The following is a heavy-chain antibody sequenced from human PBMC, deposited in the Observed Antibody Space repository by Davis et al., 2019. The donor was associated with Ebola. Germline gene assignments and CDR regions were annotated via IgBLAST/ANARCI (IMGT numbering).Heavy chain of an antibody. J-gene: IGHJ2*01. D-gene: IGHD3-22*01. CDR3: ARGYYDSTGNRYFDF. CDR2: VSTNSLYI. CDR1: GFSFTSHT. V-gene: IGHV3-21*01. Sequence: GESLKISCAASGFSFTSHTMIWVRQAPGKGLEWVASVSTNSLYIYYADSVKGRFTISREDAKSSLYLQMNSLTAGDSAVYYCARGYYDSTGNRYFDFWGRGTLVTVSS.